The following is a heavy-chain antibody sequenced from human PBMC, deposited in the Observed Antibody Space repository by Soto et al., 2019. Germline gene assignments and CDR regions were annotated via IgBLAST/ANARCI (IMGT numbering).Heavy chain of an antibody. CDR1: GYTFTSYV. J-gene: IGHJ4*02. V-gene: IGHV1-18*01. D-gene: IGHD6-13*01. CDR2: ISAYNGNT. Sequence: ASVKVSCKASGYTFTSYVISWVRQAPGQGLEWMGWISAYNGNTNYAQKLQGRVTMTTDTSTSTAYMELRSLRSEDTAVYYCARAAMGGSSWPFDYWGQGTLVTVSS. CDR3: ARAAMGGSSWPFDY.